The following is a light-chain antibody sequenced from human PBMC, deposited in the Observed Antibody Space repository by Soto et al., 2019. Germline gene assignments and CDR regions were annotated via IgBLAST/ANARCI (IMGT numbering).Light chain of an antibody. CDR1: QSVSSY. CDR3: QQRSNWPPWT. Sequence: EIVLTQSPATLSLSPGARATLSCRASQSVSSYLAWYQQKPGQAPRLLIYDASNRATGIPARFSGSESETDFTLPIRSLEPEDFAAYYGQQRSNWPPWTFGQGTKVDIK. CDR2: DAS. J-gene: IGKJ1*01. V-gene: IGKV3-11*01.